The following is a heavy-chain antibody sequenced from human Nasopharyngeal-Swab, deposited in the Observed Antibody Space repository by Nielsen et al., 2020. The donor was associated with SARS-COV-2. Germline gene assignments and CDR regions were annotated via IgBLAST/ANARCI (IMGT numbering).Heavy chain of an antibody. D-gene: IGHD6-13*01. CDR3: GRDVEARAAGTGYYYGMDV. Sequence: GSLQISCGASGFTFSSYWMSWVRQAPGKGLEWVANIKQDGSEKYYVDSVKGRFTISRDNAKDSLYPQMNSLRAEDTAVYYCGRDVEARAAGTGYYYGMDVWGQGTTVTVSS. CDR2: IKQDGSEK. CDR1: GFTFSSYW. V-gene: IGHV3-7*01. J-gene: IGHJ6*02.